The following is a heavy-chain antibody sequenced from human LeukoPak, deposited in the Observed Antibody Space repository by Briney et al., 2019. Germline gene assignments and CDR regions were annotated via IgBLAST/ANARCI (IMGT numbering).Heavy chain of an antibody. J-gene: IGHJ4*02. Sequence: PGGSLRLSCAASGFTFSDYSMNWVRQAPGKGLEWVSYISSSSSTVYYADSVKGRFTISRDNAKNSLYLQMNSLRDEDTAVYYCAREGLTYYDVLTGYYNLYYFDYWGQGALVTVSS. D-gene: IGHD3-9*01. CDR1: GFTFSDYS. V-gene: IGHV3-48*02. CDR2: ISSSSSTV. CDR3: AREGLTYYDVLTGYYNLYYFDY.